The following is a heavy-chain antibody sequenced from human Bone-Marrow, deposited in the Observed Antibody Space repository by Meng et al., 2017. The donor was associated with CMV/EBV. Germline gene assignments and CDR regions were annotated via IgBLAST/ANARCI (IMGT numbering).Heavy chain of an antibody. D-gene: IGHD2-2*01. Sequence: SETLSLTCTVSGGSISSYYWSWIRQPPGKGLEWIGYIYYSGITNYNPSLKSRVTISVDTSTNQFSLKLSSVTAADTAVYYCARTYCSSTSCYYYGMDVWGQGTTVTVSS. V-gene: IGHV4-59*01. CDR1: GGSISSYY. CDR3: ARTYCSSTSCYYYGMDV. CDR2: IYYSGIT. J-gene: IGHJ6*02.